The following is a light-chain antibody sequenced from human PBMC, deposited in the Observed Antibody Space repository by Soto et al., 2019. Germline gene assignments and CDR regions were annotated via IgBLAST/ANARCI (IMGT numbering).Light chain of an antibody. CDR3: QQYNNWPWT. CDR1: QSVSSS. Sequence: EVVLTQSTCTLSLSPGERATLSCRASQSVSSSYIAWYQQKPGQAPRLLIYGASSRATGIPARFSGSRSGAEFTLTISSLQSEDFAVYYCQQYNNWPWTFGQGTNVDIK. J-gene: IGKJ1*01. V-gene: IGKV3D-15*01. CDR2: GAS.